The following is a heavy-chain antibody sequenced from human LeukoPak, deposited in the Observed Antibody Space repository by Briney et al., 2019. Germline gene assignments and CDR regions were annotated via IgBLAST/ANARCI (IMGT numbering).Heavy chain of an antibody. CDR3: ARGRISGATYYFDY. Sequence: ASVKVSCKASGYTFTSYDINWVRQAPGQGLEWMGWINPNSGGTNYAQKFQGRVTMTRDTSISTAYMELSRLRSDDTAVYYCARGRISGATYYFDYWGQGTLVTVSS. CDR1: GYTFTSYD. J-gene: IGHJ4*02. CDR2: INPNSGGT. V-gene: IGHV1-2*02. D-gene: IGHD4/OR15-4a*01.